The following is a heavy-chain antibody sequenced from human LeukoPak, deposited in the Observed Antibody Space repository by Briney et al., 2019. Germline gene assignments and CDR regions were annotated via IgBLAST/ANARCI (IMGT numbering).Heavy chain of an antibody. CDR2: ISSSSIYT. CDR1: GFALSDHY. CDR3: ARDREYYFDY. Sequence: GGSLRLSCAASGFALSDHYMSWIRQAPGKGLEWVSYISSSSIYTNYADSVKGRFTISRDNAKNSLYLQMNSLRAEDTAVYYCARDREYYFDYWGQGTLVTVSS. V-gene: IGHV3-11*06. J-gene: IGHJ4*02.